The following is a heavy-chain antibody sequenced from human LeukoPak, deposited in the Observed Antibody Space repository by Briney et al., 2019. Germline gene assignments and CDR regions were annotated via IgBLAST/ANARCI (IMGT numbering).Heavy chain of an antibody. Sequence: ASVKVFCKTSGYTFTNYGISWVRQAPGQGLEWMGWISPYNGNTIHAQKLQGRVTVTTDTSTSTAYMELRSLRADDTAVYYCTRTVLDCKNGVCYDYWGQGTLVTVSS. V-gene: IGHV1-18*01. D-gene: IGHD2-8*01. CDR1: GYTFTNYG. CDR3: TRTVLDCKNGVCYDY. J-gene: IGHJ4*02. CDR2: ISPYNGNT.